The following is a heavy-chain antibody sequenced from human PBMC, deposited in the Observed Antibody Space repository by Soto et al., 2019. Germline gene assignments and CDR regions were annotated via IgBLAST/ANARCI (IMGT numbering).Heavy chain of an antibody. J-gene: IGHJ4*02. Sequence: PGESLKIACKGSGYSFTSYWIGWVRQMPGKGLEWMGSIYPGDSDSRYSPSFQGQGTISADKSISTAYLQWSSLTASATAMYFCARSHCSSNRCPLAYWGQGTLVPVSS. CDR3: ARSHCSSNRCPLAY. D-gene: IGHD2-2*01. CDR2: IYPGDSDS. V-gene: IGHV5-51*01. CDR1: GYSFTSYW.